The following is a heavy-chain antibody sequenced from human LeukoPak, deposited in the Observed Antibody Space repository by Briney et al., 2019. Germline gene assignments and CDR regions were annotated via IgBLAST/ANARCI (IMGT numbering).Heavy chain of an antibody. D-gene: IGHD1-26*01. CDR1: GGSISSGDYY. CDR2: INYSGST. CDR3: ARGGGGSLQFDY. J-gene: IGHJ4*02. V-gene: IGHV4-30-4*01. Sequence: SQTLSLTCTVSGGSISSGDYYWSWIRQPPGKGLEWIGYINYSGSTYYNPSLKSRVTISVDTSKNQFSLKLSSVTAADTAVYCCARGGGGSLQFDYWGQGTLVTVSS.